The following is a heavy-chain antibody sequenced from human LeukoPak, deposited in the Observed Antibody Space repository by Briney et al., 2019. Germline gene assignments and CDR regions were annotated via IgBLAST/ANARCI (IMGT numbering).Heavy chain of an antibody. CDR1: GGSVSGYY. D-gene: IGHD3-22*01. J-gene: IGHJ4*02. CDR3: AREYHYYDTRGYYYFDY. Sequence: SETLSLTCAVYGGSVSGYYWSWIRQPPGKGLEWIGEVNHGGTTNYNPSLKSRVTISVDTSKNQFSLHLNSVTAADTAVYYCAREYHYYDTRGYYYFDYWGQGTLVTVSS. CDR2: VNHGGTT. V-gene: IGHV4-34*01.